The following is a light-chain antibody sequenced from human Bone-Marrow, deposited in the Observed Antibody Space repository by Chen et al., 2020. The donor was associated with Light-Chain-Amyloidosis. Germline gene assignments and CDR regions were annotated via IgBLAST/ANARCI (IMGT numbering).Light chain of an antibody. CDR3: QSYDSSLNGHVI. CDR1: SSNIGAGND. Sequence: QSVLTQPPSVSGAPGQRVTIFCPGGSSNIGAGNDVHWYQHLPGTAPKLLIYANNDRPSGVPDRFSGSKSGTSASLVITGLQAEDEADYHCQSYDSSLNGHVIFGGGTKLTVL. V-gene: IGLV1-40*01. CDR2: ANN. J-gene: IGLJ2*01.